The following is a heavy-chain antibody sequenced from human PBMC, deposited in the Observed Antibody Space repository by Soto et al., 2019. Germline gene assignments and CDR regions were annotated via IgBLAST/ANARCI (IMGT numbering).Heavy chain of an antibody. CDR2: IKSKTDGGTT. J-gene: IGHJ6*02. CDR1: GFTFSNAW. V-gene: IGHV3-15*01. D-gene: IGHD1-26*01. CDR3: TTDIPLVRWELSPLDYYYGMDV. Sequence: PGGSLRLSCAASGFTFSNAWMSWVRQAPGKGLEWVGRIKSKTDGGTTDYAAPVKGRFTISRDDSKNTLYLQMNSLKTEDTAVYYCTTDIPLVRWELSPLDYYYGMDVWGQGTTVTVSS.